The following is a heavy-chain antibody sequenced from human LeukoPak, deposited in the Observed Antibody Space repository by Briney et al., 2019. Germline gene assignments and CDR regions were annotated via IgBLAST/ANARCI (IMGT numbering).Heavy chain of an antibody. V-gene: IGHV4-34*01. CDR2: INHSGST. CDR1: GGSFSGYY. Sequence: PSETLSLTCAVYGGSFSGYYWSWIRQPPGKGLEWIGEINHSGSTNYNPSLKSRVTISVDTSKNQFSLKLSSVTAADTAVYYCARVRSNDYGDYYYWGQGTLVTVSS. D-gene: IGHD4-17*01. J-gene: IGHJ4*02. CDR3: ARVRSNDYGDYYY.